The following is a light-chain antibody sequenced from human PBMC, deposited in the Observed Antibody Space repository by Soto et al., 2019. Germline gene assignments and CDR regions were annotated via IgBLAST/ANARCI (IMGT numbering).Light chain of an antibody. J-gene: IGKJ1*01. CDR1: QSVSSN. V-gene: IGKV3-15*01. Sequence: EIVMTQSAATLSVSPGERATLSCRASQSVSSNLAGYQQKPGQAPRLLIYGASTRATGIPARFSGSGSGTEFTLTIRSLQAKDFAVYYCQQYNNWPPWTFGRGTKVEIK. CDR2: GAS. CDR3: QQYNNWPPWT.